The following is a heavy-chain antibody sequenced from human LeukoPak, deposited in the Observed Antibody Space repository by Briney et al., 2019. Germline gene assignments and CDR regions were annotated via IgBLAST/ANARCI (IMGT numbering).Heavy chain of an antibody. Sequence: PSETLSLTCTVSGGSISSGSAYWNWIRQPAGKGLEWIGHIYATKNTNYSPSLKSRVNMSADTSKNQFSLKLTSVTAADTAVYYCARAIRYSWTRFDYWGQGTLVTVSS. CDR3: ARAIRYSWTRFDY. CDR2: IYATKNT. D-gene: IGHD2-21*01. V-gene: IGHV4-61*09. J-gene: IGHJ4*02. CDR1: GGSISSGSAY.